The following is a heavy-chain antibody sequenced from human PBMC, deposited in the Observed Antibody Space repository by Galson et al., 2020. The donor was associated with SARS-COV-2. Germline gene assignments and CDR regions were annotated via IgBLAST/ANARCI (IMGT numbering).Heavy chain of an antibody. CDR2: IYYSGST. CDR1: GGSISSSSYY. V-gene: IGHV4-39*01. CDR3: ARHVGTDIVLMVYATENWFDP. Sequence: ETSETLSLTCTVSGGSISSSSYYWGWIRQPPGKGLEWIGSIYYSGSTYYNPSLKSRVTISVDTSKNQFSLKLSSVTAADTAVYYCARHVGTDIVLMVYATENWFDPWGQGTLVTVSS. J-gene: IGHJ5*02. D-gene: IGHD2-8*01.